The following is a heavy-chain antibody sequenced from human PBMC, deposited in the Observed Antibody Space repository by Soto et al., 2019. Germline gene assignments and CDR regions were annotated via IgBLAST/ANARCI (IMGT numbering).Heavy chain of an antibody. CDR2: INPNSGGT. J-gene: IGHJ4*02. V-gene: IGHV1-2*04. CDR3: ARCVDVVVPAAIRLFDY. D-gene: IGHD2-2*01. Sequence: GASVKGSCKASGYTFTGYYMHWVRQAPGQGLEWMGWINPNSGGTNYAQKFQGWVTMTRDPSISTAYMELSRLRSDDTAVYYCARCVDVVVPAAIRLFDYWGQGTLVPVSS. CDR1: GYTFTGYY.